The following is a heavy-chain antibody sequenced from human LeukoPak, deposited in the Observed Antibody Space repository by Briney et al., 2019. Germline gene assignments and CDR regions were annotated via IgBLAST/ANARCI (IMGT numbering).Heavy chain of an antibody. J-gene: IGHJ5*02. CDR3: ARRGYTYGWGWFDP. D-gene: IGHD5-18*01. V-gene: IGHV4-34*01. CDR1: GGSFSGYY. Sequence: SETLSLTCAVYGGSFSGYYWSWIRQPPGKGLEWIGEINHSGSTNYNPSLKSRVTISVDTSKNQFSLKVNSVTAADTAVYYCARRGYTYGWGWFDPWGQGTLVTVSS. CDR2: INHSGST.